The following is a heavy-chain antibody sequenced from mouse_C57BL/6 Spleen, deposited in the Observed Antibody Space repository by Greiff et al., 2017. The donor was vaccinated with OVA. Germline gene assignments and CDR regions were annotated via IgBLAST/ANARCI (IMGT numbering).Heavy chain of an antibody. D-gene: IGHD1-1*01. CDR3: ALITTDYAMDY. J-gene: IGHJ4*01. Sequence: QVQLQQPGAELVKPGASVKLSCKASGCTFTSYWMHWVKQRPGQGLEWIGMIHPNSGSTNYNEKFKSKATLTVDKSSSTAYMQLSSLTSEDSAVYYCALITTDYAMDYWGQGTSVTVSS. CDR2: IHPNSGST. CDR1: GCTFTSYW. V-gene: IGHV1-64*01.